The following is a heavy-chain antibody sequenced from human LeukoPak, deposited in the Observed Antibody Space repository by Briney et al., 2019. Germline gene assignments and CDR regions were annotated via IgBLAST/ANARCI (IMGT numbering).Heavy chain of an antibody. V-gene: IGHV3-7*01. CDR3: TRLQIAVAGPNWFDP. CDR1: KFTFSSYW. CDR2: IKQDGSVQ. J-gene: IGHJ5*02. D-gene: IGHD6-19*01. Sequence: GGSLRLSCAASKFTFSSYWMSWVRQAPGKGLEWVANIKQDGSVQFYMDSLKGRFSVSRDNAKNSLSLQMNGLRVEDTAVYYCTRLQIAVAGPNWFDPWGQGTLVTVSS.